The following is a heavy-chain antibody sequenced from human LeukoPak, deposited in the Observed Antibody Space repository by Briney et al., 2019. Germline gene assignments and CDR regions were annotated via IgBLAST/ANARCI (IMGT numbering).Heavy chain of an antibody. CDR1: GGSISSYY. J-gene: IGHJ4*02. Sequence: SETLSLTCTVSGGSISSYYWSWIRQPPGKGLEWIGYIYYSGSTNYNPSLKSRVTISVDTSKNQFSLKLSSVTAADTAVYYCASLSRWELQYFDYWGLGTLVTVSS. D-gene: IGHD1-26*01. CDR3: ASLSRWELQYFDY. CDR2: IYYSGST. V-gene: IGHV4-59*01.